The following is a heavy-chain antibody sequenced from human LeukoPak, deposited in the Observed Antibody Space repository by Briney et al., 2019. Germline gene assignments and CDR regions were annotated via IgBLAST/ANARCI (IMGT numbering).Heavy chain of an antibody. V-gene: IGHV3-30*18. D-gene: IGHD3-10*01. CDR1: GFTFSSYG. Sequence: GGPLRLSCAASGFTFSSYGMHWVRQAPGKGLEWVAVISYDGSNKYYADSVKGRFTISRDNSKNTLYLQMNSLRAEDTAVYYCAKDSLAYYYGSGSYYPQPFGYWGQGTLVTVSS. CDR2: ISYDGSNK. J-gene: IGHJ4*02. CDR3: AKDSLAYYYGSGSYYPQPFGY.